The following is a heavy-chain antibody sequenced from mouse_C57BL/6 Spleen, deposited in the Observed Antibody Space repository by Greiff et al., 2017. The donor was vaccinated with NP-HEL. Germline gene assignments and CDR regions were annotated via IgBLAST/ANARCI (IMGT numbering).Heavy chain of an antibody. D-gene: IGHD2-1*01. V-gene: IGHV3-6*01. CDR3: ARDGNYQYYFDY. J-gene: IGHJ2*01. CDR1: GYSITSGYY. CDR2: ISYDGSN. Sequence: EVKLMESGPGLVKPSQSLSLTCSVTGYSITSGYYWNWIRQFPGNKLEWMGYISYDGSNNYNPSLKNRISITRDTSKNQFFLKLNSVTTEDTATYYCARDGNYQYYFDYWGQGTTLTVSS.